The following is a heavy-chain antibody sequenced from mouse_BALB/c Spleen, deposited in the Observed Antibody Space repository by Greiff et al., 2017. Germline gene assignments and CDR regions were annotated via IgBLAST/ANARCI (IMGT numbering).Heavy chain of an antibody. V-gene: IGHV3-6*02. J-gene: IGHJ4*01. D-gene: IGHD1-1*01. CDR3: ARDGTVDGVDY. CDR1: GYSIPCRYY. Sequence: EVKLVESGPGLVKPSQFLSLIRSVTGYSIPCRYYWIWIRQSPGNKLEWMGYISYDGSNNYNPSLKNRIPITRDTSKNQFFLKLNSVTTENTATYYCARDGTVDGVDYWGQGTSVTVSS. CDR2: ISYDGSN.